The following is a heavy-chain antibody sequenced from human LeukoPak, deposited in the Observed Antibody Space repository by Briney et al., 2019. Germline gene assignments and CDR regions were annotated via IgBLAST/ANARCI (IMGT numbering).Heavy chain of an antibody. J-gene: IGHJ4*02. CDR2: VSSSAGST. V-gene: IGHV3-23*01. Sequence: GGSLRLSCAASGFTFSDYAMSWVRQAPGKGLEWVSSVSSSAGSTSYADSVKGRFTISRDNSKNTLYLQMKSLRAEDTAVYFCAKLRRYYYDSTGYSDYWGQGTLSPSPQ. CDR1: GFTFSDYA. CDR3: AKLRRYYYDSTGYSDY. D-gene: IGHD3-22*01.